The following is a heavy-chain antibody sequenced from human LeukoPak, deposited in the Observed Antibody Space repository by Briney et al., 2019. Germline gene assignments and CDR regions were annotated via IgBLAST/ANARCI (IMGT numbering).Heavy chain of an antibody. CDR2: TRNKANSYTT. CDR3: ARVRYCSSTTCRGAFDI. V-gene: IGHV3-72*01. CDR1: GFTFSDHY. D-gene: IGHD2-2*01. Sequence: GGSLRLSCAASGFTFSDHYMDWVRQAPGKGLEWVGRTRNKANSYTTEYAPSGKARFTISRVVSEKSLYLQMNSRKTKDTAGFYCARVRYCSSTTCRGAFDIWGQGTMVTVSS. J-gene: IGHJ3*02.